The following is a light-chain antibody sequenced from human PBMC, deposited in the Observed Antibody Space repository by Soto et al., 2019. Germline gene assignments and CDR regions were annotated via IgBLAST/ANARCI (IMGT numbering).Light chain of an antibody. Sequence: QSALTQPASVSGSPGQSITISCTGTSSDVGGYNYVSWYQQHPGKAPKLMIYVVSNRPSGVSNRLSGSKSGNTASLTISGLQAEDEADYYCFSYTSSGTMIFGGGTKVTVL. V-gene: IGLV2-14*03. CDR1: SSDVGGYNY. CDR2: VVS. J-gene: IGLJ2*01. CDR3: FSYTSSGTMI.